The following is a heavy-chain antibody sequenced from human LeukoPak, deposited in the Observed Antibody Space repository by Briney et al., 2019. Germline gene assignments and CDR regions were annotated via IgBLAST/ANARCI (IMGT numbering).Heavy chain of an antibody. Sequence: ASVKVSCKASGYTFTGYYMHWVRQAPGQGLEWMGRINPNSGGTNYAQKFQGRVTMTRDTSISTVYMELSRLRSDDTAVYYCARASKQLVPFSYWGQGTLVTVSS. CDR2: INPNSGGT. CDR3: ARASKQLVPFSY. CDR1: GYTFTGYY. D-gene: IGHD6-6*01. J-gene: IGHJ4*02. V-gene: IGHV1-2*06.